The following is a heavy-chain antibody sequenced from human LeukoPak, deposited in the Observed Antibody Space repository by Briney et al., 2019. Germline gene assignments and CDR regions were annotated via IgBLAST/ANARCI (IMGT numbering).Heavy chain of an antibody. CDR3: ARGVGRHNFDY. V-gene: IGHV1-18*01. CDR2: ISAYNGNT. Sequence: GASVKVSCKASSYTFNSYGISWVRQAPGQGLEWMGWISAYNGNTNYAQKLQGRVTMTTDTSTSTAYIELRGLRSDDTAVYYCARGVGRHNFDYWGQGTLVTVSS. CDR1: SYTFNSYG. D-gene: IGHD2-2*01. J-gene: IGHJ4*02.